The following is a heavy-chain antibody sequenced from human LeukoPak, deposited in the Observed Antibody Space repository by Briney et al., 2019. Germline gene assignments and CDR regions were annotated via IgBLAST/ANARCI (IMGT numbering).Heavy chain of an antibody. D-gene: IGHD5-18*01. V-gene: IGHV2-5*01. CDR2: IYWNDDK. CDR3: AHRRRSAMVFVYFDY. J-gene: IGHJ4*02. CDR1: GFSLSTSGVG. Sequence: KKSGPTLVNPTQTPTLTCTFSGFSLSTSGVGVGWIRQPPGKALEWLALIYWNDDKRYSPSLKSRLTITKDTSKNQEVLTMTNMDPVDTATYYCAHRRRSAMVFVYFDYWGQGTLVTVSS.